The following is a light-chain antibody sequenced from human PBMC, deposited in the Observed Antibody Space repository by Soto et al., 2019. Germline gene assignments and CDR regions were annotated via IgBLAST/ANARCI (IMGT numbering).Light chain of an antibody. CDR3: QHYKMYSPWT. J-gene: IGKJ1*01. CDR2: GAS. Sequence: DIQMTQSPSTLSGSVGDRVTITCRASQTISSWLAWYQQKPGKAPKLLIYGASTLPSGVPSRFSGSGSGTEFTLTISSLQPDDFATYYCQHYKMYSPWTFGQGTKVDIK. CDR1: QTISSW. V-gene: IGKV1-5*01.